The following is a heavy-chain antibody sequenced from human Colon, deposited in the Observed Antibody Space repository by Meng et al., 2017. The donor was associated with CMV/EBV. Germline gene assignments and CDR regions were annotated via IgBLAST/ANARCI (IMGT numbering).Heavy chain of an antibody. Sequence: SETLSLTCTVSGGSISSYYWSWIRQPPGKGLEWIGYIYYSGSTNYNPPLKSRVTISVDTSKNQFSLKLSSVTAADTAVYYCARGGGSGWYRESMDVWGQGTTVTVSS. D-gene: IGHD6-19*01. J-gene: IGHJ6*02. CDR3: ARGGGSGWYRESMDV. CDR2: IYYSGST. CDR1: GGSISSYY. V-gene: IGHV4-59*01.